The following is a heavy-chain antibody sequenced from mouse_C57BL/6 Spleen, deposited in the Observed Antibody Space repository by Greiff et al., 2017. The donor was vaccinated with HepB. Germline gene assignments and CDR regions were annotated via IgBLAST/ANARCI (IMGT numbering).Heavy chain of an antibody. CDR1: GYTFTDYN. D-gene: IGHD3-2*02. Sequence: EVQLQQSGPELVKPGASVKIPCKASGYTFTDYNMDWVKQSHGKSLEWIGDINPNNGGTIYNQKFKGKATLTVDKSSSTAYMELRSLTSEDTAVYYYARKEITSAGYYFDYWGQGTTLTVSA. CDR3: ARKEITSAGYYFDY. J-gene: IGHJ2*01. CDR2: INPNNGGT. V-gene: IGHV1-18*01.